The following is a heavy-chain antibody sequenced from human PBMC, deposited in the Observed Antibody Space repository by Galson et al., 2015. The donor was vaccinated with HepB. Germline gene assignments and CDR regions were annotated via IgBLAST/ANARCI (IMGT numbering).Heavy chain of an antibody. CDR2: IYYSGST. CDR3: ARRGGLVDSAFDI. J-gene: IGHJ3*02. D-gene: IGHD2-15*01. Sequence: ETLSLTCTVSGGSISSYYWSWIRQPPGKGLEWIGYIYYSGSTNYNPSLKSRVTISIDTSKNQFSLKLSSVTAADTAVYYCARRGGLVDSAFDIWGQGTMVTVSS. CDR1: GGSISSYY. V-gene: IGHV4-59*08.